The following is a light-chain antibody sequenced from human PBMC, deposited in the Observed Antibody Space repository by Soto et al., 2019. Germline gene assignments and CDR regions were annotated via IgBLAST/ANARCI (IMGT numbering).Light chain of an antibody. V-gene: IGKV1-39*01. J-gene: IGKJ4*01. CDR2: AAS. Sequence: DIQMTQSPSSLSPSVGDRVTITCRASQSITIYLNWYQQKPGNAPKLLISAASSLQSGVPSRFSGSGSVTDFTLTISSLQPEDFATYYCQQSFTTPLTFGGGTKVEIK. CDR3: QQSFTTPLT. CDR1: QSITIY.